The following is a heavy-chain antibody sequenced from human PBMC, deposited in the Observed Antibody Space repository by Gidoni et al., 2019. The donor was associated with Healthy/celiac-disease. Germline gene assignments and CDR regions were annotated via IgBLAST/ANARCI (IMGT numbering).Heavy chain of an antibody. CDR1: GGSISSYY. CDR3: ARDWIRWGSLDAFDI. V-gene: IGHV4-4*07. Sequence: QVQLQESGPGLVKPSATLSLTCTVSGGSISSYYGSWIRQPAGTGLEWIGRIYTSGSTNYNPSLKSRVTMSVDTSKNQFSLKLSSVTAADTAVYYCARDWIRWGSLDAFDIWGQGTMVTVSS. J-gene: IGHJ3*02. CDR2: IYTSGST. D-gene: IGHD3-16*01.